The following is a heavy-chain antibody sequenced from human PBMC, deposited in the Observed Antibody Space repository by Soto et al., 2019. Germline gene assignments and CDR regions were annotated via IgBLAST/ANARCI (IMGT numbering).Heavy chain of an antibody. CDR3: ARVRERWQYIDWFYNFAQ. Sequence: QVQLQESGPGLVQPSETLSLTCTVSGGSIGGYYWGWIRQPPGKGLEWIGYIYYSGSSKYNPSLKSRVAMSADTSKNQLSLKLRSVTAADTAVYYCARVRERWQYIDWFYNFAQWGQGTLVTVSS. V-gene: IGHV4-59*01. D-gene: IGHD3-9*01. J-gene: IGHJ4*02. CDR1: GGSIGGYY. CDR2: IYYSGSS.